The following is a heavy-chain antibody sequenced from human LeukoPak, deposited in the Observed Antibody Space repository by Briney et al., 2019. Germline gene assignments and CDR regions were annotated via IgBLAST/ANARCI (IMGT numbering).Heavy chain of an antibody. CDR2: TSTRGTT. CDR3: ARAPYFDWLSASDV. Sequence: SETLSLTCSVSGGSISSGNHYWRWIRQPAGKGLEWIGRTSTRGTTTYNPSLMGRVTISIDKSKNHFFFNLTSVTAADTAVYYCARAPYFDWLSASDVWGQGTMVTVSS. J-gene: IGHJ3*01. D-gene: IGHD3-9*01. V-gene: IGHV4-61*02. CDR1: GGSISSGNHY.